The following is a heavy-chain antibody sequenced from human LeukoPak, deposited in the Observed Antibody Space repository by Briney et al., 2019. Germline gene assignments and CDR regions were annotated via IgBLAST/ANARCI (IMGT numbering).Heavy chain of an antibody. J-gene: IGHJ4*02. CDR3: AKLGVWWELREGGFDY. V-gene: IGHV3-30*18. D-gene: IGHD1-26*01. Sequence: PGGSLRLSCAASGFTFSSYGMRWVRQAPGKGLEWVAVISYDGSNKYYADSVKGRFTISRDNSKNTLYLQMNSLRAEDTAVYYCAKLGVWWELREGGFDYWGQGTLVTVSA. CDR1: GFTFSSYG. CDR2: ISYDGSNK.